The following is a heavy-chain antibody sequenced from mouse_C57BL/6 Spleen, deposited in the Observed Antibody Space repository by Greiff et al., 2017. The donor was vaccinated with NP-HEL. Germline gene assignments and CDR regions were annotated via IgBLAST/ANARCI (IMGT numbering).Heavy chain of an antibody. CDR1: GYTFTDYE. J-gene: IGHJ3*01. V-gene: IGHV1-15*01. D-gene: IGHD1-1*01. CDR3: TRSNTTVVATPFAY. CDR2: IDPETGGT. Sequence: QVQLKQSGAELVRPGASVTLSCKASGYTFTDYEMHWVKQTPVHGLEWIGAIDPETGGTAYNQKFKGKAILTADKSSSTAYMELRSLTSEDSAVYYCTRSNTTVVATPFAYWGQGTLVTVSA.